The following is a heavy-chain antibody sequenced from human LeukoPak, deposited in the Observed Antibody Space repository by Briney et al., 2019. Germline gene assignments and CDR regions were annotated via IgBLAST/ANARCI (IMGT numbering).Heavy chain of an antibody. CDR1: GGSFSGYY. D-gene: IGHD2-15*01. CDR2: INHSGST. J-gene: IGHJ4*02. CDR3: ATCSGGSCYSDGFDY. Sequence: PSETLSLTCAVYGGSFSGYYWSWIRQPPGKGLEWIGEINHSGSTNYNPSLKSRVTISVDTSKNQFSLKLSSVTAADTAVYYCATCSGGSCYSDGFDYWGQGTPVTVSS. V-gene: IGHV4-34*01.